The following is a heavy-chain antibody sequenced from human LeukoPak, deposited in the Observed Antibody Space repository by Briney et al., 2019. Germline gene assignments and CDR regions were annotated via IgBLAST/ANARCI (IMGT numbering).Heavy chain of an antibody. J-gene: IGHJ6*03. CDR2: ISYDGSNK. CDR3: ARGKRITIRYYYYMDV. V-gene: IGHV3-30*04. Sequence: GGSLRLSCAASGFTFSSYAMRWVRQAPGKGLEWVAVISYDGSNKYYADSVKGRFTISRDNSKNTLYLQMNSLRAEDTAVYYCARGKRITIRYYYYMDVWGKGTTVTVS. CDR1: GFTFSSYA. D-gene: IGHD3-3*01.